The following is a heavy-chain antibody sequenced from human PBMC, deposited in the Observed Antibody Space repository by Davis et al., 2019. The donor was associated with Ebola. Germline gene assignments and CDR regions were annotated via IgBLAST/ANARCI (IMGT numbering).Heavy chain of an antibody. V-gene: IGHV3-30*14. D-gene: IGHD3-16*02. J-gene: IGHJ4*02. CDR1: GFTFSSYA. CDR2: ISYDGSNK. Sequence: GGSLRLSCAASGFTFSSYAMHWVRQAPGKGLEWVAVISYDGSNKYYADSVKGRFTISRDNSKNTLYLQMNSLRAEDTAVYYCARDGAYDYVWGSYRRAALFDYWGQGTLVTVSS. CDR3: ARDGAYDYVWGSYRRAALFDY.